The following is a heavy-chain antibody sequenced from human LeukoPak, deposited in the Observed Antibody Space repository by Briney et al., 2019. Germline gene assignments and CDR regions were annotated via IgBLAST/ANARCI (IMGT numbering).Heavy chain of an antibody. CDR3: TRLPSYFDFWFDP. J-gene: IGHJ5*02. CDR2: IYPGDFDT. D-gene: IGHD3-3*01. Sequence: GESLKISRKGSGYSFTSYWIGWVRQMPGKGLEWMGIIYPGDFDTRYSPSFQGQVTISADKSISTAYLQWSSLKASDTAMYYCTRLPSYFDFWFDPWGQGTLVTVSS. V-gene: IGHV5-51*01. CDR1: GYSFTSYW.